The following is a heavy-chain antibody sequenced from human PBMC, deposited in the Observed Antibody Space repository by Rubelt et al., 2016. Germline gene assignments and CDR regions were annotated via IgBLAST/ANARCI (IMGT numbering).Heavy chain of an antibody. Sequence: QVQVVQSGAEVKKPGASVKVSCKASGYTFSNYYMHWVRQAPGQGLEWMGIINPSGGSTNYAQKFQGRVTMTRDTSTSTVYMELSRLRSEDTAVYYCARGSRGSGIYYDYGMDVWGQGTTVTVSS. D-gene: IGHD3-10*01. CDR1: GYTFSNYY. J-gene: IGHJ6*02. CDR3: ARGSRGSGIYYDYGMDV. CDR2: INPSGGST. V-gene: IGHV1-46*01.